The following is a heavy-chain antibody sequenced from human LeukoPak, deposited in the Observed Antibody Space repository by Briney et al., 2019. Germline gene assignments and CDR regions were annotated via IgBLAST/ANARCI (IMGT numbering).Heavy chain of an antibody. V-gene: IGHV3-30*04. Sequence: SCKASGYTFTGYTIHWVRQAPGKGLEWVAVISYDGDNKYFADSVKGRFTISRDNSKNTLYLQMNSLRAEDTAVYYCAKDRLLLARGVIDAFDIWGQGTMVTVSS. D-gene: IGHD3-10*01. CDR2: ISYDGDNK. CDR3: AKDRLLLARGVIDAFDI. J-gene: IGHJ3*02. CDR1: GYTFTGYT.